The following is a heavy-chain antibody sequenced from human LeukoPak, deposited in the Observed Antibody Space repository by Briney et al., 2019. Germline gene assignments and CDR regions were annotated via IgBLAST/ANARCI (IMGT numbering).Heavy chain of an antibody. Sequence: SETLSLTCTVSGGSISTYYWSWIRQPPGKGLEWIGYIYYSGSTNFNPSLKSRVTISVDTSKNQFSLKMSSVTAADTAVYFCARGGPPGYYYDYYMDVWGKGTTVTISS. V-gene: IGHV4-59*01. J-gene: IGHJ6*03. CDR2: IYYSGST. CDR3: ARGGPPGYYYDYYMDV. CDR1: GGSISTYY.